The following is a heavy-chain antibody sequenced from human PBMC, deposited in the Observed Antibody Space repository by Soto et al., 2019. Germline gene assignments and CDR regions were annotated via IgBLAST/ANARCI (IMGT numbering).Heavy chain of an antibody. V-gene: IGHV1-18*01. J-gene: IGHJ4*02. Sequence: QVQLVQSGTEVKKPGASVKVSCKASGYTFTIYGISWVRQAPGQGLEWLGWISTYNGNTNYVQKLQGRVTMTTDTSTSTANMELRSLRSDDTAVYYCARDRGDYEDYWGQGPLVTVSS. CDR2: ISTYNGNT. D-gene: IGHD4-17*01. CDR1: GYTFTIYG. CDR3: ARDRGDYEDY.